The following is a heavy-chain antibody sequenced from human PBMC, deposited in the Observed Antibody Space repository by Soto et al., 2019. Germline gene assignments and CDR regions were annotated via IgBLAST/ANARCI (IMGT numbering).Heavy chain of an antibody. CDR2: IIYNGADT. CDR3: AKGRSYYYYPGLDV. J-gene: IGHJ6*02. Sequence: LKTPGKGLEWVSDIIYNGADTYYADSVKGRFTISRDNSKSTLYLQMNSLRAEDTALYYCAKGRSYYYYPGLDVWGQGSTVTVSS. V-gene: IGHV3-23*01.